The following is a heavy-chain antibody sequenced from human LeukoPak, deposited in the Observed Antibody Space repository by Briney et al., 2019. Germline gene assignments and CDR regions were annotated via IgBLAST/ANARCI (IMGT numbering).Heavy chain of an antibody. V-gene: IGHV3-53*01. D-gene: IGHD5-24*01. Sequence: GGSLRLSCAASGFTVSSNYMSWVRQAPGKGLEWVSVIYSGGSTYYADSVKGRFTISRDNSKDTLYLQMNSLRAEDTAVYYCARGALDGYNLFSGGFDPWGQGTLVTVSS. CDR1: GFTVSSNY. CDR3: ARGALDGYNLFSGGFDP. CDR2: IYSGGST. J-gene: IGHJ5*02.